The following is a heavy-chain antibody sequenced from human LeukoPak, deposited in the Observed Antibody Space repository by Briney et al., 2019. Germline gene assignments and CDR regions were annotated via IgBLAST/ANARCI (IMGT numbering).Heavy chain of an antibody. CDR2: ISGSGGST. V-gene: IGHV3-23*01. CDR1: GFTFSSYA. CDR3: AKDTPAIVVGSGDDAFDI. Sequence: GGSLRLSCAAPGFTFSSYAMSWVRQAPGKGLEWVSAISGSGGSTYYADSVKGRFTISRDNSKNTLYLQMNSLRAEDTAVYYCAKDTPAIVVGSGDDAFDIWGQGTMVTVSS. J-gene: IGHJ3*02. D-gene: IGHD3-22*01.